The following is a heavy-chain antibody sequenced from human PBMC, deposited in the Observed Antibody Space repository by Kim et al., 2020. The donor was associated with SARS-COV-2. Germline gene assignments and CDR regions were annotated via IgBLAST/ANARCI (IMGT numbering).Heavy chain of an antibody. CDR1: GFTFSSYW. CDR3: ARAAYYYDSSGYPRYFDL. Sequence: GGSLRLSCAASGFTFSSYWMSWVRQAPGKGLEWVANIKQDGSEKYYVDSVKGRFTISRDNAKNSLYLQMNSLRAEDTAVYYCARAAYYYDSSGYPRYFDLWGRGTLVTVSS. D-gene: IGHD3-22*01. V-gene: IGHV3-7*05. J-gene: IGHJ2*01. CDR2: IKQDGSEK.